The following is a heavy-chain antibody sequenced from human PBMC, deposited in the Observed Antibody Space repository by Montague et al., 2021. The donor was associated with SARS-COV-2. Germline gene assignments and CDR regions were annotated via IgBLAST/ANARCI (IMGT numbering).Heavy chain of an antibody. V-gene: IGHV3-43D*03. Sequence: SLRLSCAASGFTFDDYAMHWVRQAPGKGLEWVSLISWDGGSTYYADSVKGRFTISRDNSKNSLYLQMNSLRAEDTALYYCAKDIERLRWGDYGMDVWGQGATVTVFS. CDR3: AKDIERLRWGDYGMDV. CDR2: ISWDGGST. J-gene: IGHJ6*02. D-gene: IGHD4-23*01. CDR1: GFTFDDYA.